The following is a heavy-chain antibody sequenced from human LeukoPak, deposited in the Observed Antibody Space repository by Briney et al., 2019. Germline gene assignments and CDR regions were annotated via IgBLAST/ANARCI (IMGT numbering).Heavy chain of an antibody. CDR1: GGSISSGDYY. CDR2: IYYSGST. V-gene: IGHV4-30-4*08. CDR3: ARGRTDYYDSSGYYYFDY. D-gene: IGHD3-22*01. Sequence: PSETLSLTCTVSGGSISSGDYYWSWIRQPPGKGLEWIGYIYYSGSTYYNPSLKSRVTISVDTSKNQFSLKLSSVTAADTAVYYCARGRTDYYDSSGYYYFDYWGQGTLVTVSS. J-gene: IGHJ4*02.